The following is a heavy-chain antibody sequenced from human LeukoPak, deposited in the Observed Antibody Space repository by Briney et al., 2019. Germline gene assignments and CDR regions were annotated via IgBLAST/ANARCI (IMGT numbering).Heavy chain of an antibody. J-gene: IGHJ4*02. V-gene: IGHV3-74*01. CDR3: ATDRL. CDR2: INSDGSGT. Sequence: GGSLRLSCAASGFTFSSYPMYWVRQAPGKGLVWVSRINSDGSGTTYADSVKGRSTISRDNAKNTLYLQMNSLRAEDTAMYYCATDRLWGQGTLVTVSS. CDR1: GFTFSSYP.